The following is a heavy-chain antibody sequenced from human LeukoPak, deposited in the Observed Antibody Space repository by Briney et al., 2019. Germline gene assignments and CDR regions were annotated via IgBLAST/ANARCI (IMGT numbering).Heavy chain of an antibody. V-gene: IGHV3-23*01. J-gene: IGHJ4*02. CDR2: ISASGGST. Sequence: PGGSLRLSCAASGFTLSSYAMSWVRQAPGKGLEWVSSISASGGSTNYADSVKGRFTISRDNSKNTVYLQMNSLRAEDTAVYYCAKVGPVAGAVAGVPYETYFDYWGQGTLVTVSS. D-gene: IGHD6-19*01. CDR1: GFTLSSYA. CDR3: AKVGPVAGAVAGVPYETYFDY.